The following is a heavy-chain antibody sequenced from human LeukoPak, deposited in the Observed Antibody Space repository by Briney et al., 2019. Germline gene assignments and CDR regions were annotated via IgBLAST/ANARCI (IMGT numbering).Heavy chain of an antibody. CDR2: ISYDGSNK. D-gene: IGHD3-22*01. J-gene: IGHJ4*02. V-gene: IGHV3-30*18. Sequence: GRSLRLSCAASGFTFSSYGMHWVRQAPGKGLEWVAVISYDGSNKYYADSVKGRFTVSRDNPKNTLYLQMNSLRAEDTAVYFCAKRGVVIRVILVGFHKEAYYFDSWGQGALVTVSS. CDR3: AKRGVVIRVILVGFHKEAYYFDS. CDR1: GFTFSSYG.